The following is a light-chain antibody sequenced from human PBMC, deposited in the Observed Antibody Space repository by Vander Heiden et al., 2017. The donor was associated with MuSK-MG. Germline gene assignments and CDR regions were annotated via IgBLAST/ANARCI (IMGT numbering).Light chain of an antibody. Sequence: DIVMTQSPDSLSVSLGGRATINCKASQSLFHSDNSKDFLAWYHQKPGQPPKLLMSWASTRESGVPDRFSGSGSGTDFTLTISSLQAEDVAVYYCHQYLSAPLTFGPGTRVDIK. CDR3: HQYLSAPLT. J-gene: IGKJ3*01. CDR1: QSLFHSDNSKDF. V-gene: IGKV4-1*01. CDR2: WAS.